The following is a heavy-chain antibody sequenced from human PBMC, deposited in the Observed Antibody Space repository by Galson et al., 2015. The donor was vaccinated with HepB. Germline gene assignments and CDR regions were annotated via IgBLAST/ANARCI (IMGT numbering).Heavy chain of an antibody. Sequence: SLRLSCAASGFTFSSYAMSWVRQAPGKGLEWVSAISGSGGSTYYADSVKGRFTISRDNSKNTLYLQMNSLRAEDTAVYYCAKDGVVVVAADSADRWYFDYWGQGTLVTVSS. J-gene: IGHJ4*02. CDR3: AKDGVVVVAADSADRWYFDY. CDR1: GFTFSSYA. V-gene: IGHV3-23*01. CDR2: ISGSGGST. D-gene: IGHD2-15*01.